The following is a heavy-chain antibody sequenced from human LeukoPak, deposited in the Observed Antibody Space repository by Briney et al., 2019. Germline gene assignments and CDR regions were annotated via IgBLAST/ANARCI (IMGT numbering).Heavy chain of an antibody. CDR1: GGSISSSSYY. Sequence: PSETVSLTCTVSGGSISSSSYYCGWIRQPPGKGLEWIGSIYYSGSTYYNPSLKSRVTISVDTSKNQFSLKLSSVTAADTAVYYCARGGSGPPRDAFDIWGQGTMVTVSS. J-gene: IGHJ3*02. V-gene: IGHV4-39*07. CDR3: ARGGSGPPRDAFDI. CDR2: IYYSGST. D-gene: IGHD6-19*01.